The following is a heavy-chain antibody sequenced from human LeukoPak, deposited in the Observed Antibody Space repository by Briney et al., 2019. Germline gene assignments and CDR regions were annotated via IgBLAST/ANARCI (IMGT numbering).Heavy chain of an antibody. Sequence: GGSLRLSCAASGFTVSSNYMSWVRQAPGKGLEWVSVIYSGGSTYYADSVKGRFTISRDNSKNTLYLQMNSLRAEDTAVYYCAKDSGGWYYNWFDPWGQGTLVTVSS. J-gene: IGHJ5*02. V-gene: IGHV3-53*05. CDR1: GFTVSSNY. CDR2: IYSGGST. CDR3: AKDSGGWYYNWFDP. D-gene: IGHD6-19*01.